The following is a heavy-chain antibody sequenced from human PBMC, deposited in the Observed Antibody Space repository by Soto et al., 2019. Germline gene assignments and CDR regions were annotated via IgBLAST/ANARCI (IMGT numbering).Heavy chain of an antibody. CDR2: IIPIYGTA. CDR1: GGTFSSFT. J-gene: IGHJ6*02. Sequence: GASVKVSCKVSGGTFSSFTISWVRQAPGQGLEWMGGIIPIYGTANYAQKFQGRVTITADASTGTAYRELSRLRTEDTAVYYCAKDRRADWESYYYYAMDVRGQGTTVTVSS. V-gene: IGHV1-69*13. D-gene: IGHD1-26*01. CDR3: AKDRRADWESYYYYAMDV.